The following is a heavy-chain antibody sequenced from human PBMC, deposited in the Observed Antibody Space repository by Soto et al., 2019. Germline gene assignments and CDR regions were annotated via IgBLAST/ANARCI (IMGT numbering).Heavy chain of an antibody. D-gene: IGHD2-15*01. CDR2: INPKTGDT. CDR1: GYTFTAYY. Sequence: ASVKVSCKASGYTFTAYYIHWVRQAPGQRLEWVGWINPKTGDTNPTQHFQGRVTMTTDRSASTVYMELNRLTSDDTAAYYCARDRLPDYWGQGTLVTVCS. V-gene: IGHV1-2*02. CDR3: ARDRLPDY. J-gene: IGHJ4*02.